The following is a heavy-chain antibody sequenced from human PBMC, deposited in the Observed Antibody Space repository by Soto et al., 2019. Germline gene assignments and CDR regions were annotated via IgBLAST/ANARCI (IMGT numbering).Heavy chain of an antibody. CDR3: AKAAYCGGDCYSWYFDY. D-gene: IGHD2-21*02. CDR1: GFTFSSYG. V-gene: IGHV3-30*18. CDR2: ISYDGSNK. Sequence: QVQLVESGGGMVQPGRSLRLSCAASGFTFSSYGMHWVRQAPGKGLEWVAVISYDGSNKYYADSVKGRFTISRDNSKNTLYLQMNSLRAEDTAVYYCAKAAYCGGDCYSWYFDYWGQGTLVTVSS. J-gene: IGHJ4*02.